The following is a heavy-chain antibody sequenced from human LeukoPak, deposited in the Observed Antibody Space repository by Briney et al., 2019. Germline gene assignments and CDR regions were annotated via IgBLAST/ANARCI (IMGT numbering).Heavy chain of an antibody. V-gene: IGHV3-21*04. J-gene: IGHJ4*02. D-gene: IGHD3-22*01. CDR2: ISSSNSYI. Sequence: GGSLRLSCAASGFTFSSYSMSWVRQAPGKGLEWVSSISSSNSYIYYADSVKGRFTISRDNSKNTLYLQMNSLRAEDTAVYYCAKAPPGRPITMIVDPFDYWGQGTLVTVSS. CDR1: GFTFSSYS. CDR3: AKAPPGRPITMIVDPFDY.